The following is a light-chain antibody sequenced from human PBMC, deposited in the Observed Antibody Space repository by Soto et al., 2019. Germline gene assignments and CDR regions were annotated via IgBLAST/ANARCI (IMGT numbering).Light chain of an antibody. CDR1: QDINTK. Sequence: EIVLTQSPTSLSAFPGDRVTISCRASQDINTKLAWYQHKPGQAPRLLIFHTSIMDSGLPARFSGSGSGTDFTLTISVLQPEDFATYYCHQLKSYPRTFGQGTKVDIK. V-gene: IGKV3-11*01. CDR2: HTS. CDR3: HQLKSYPRT. J-gene: IGKJ1*01.